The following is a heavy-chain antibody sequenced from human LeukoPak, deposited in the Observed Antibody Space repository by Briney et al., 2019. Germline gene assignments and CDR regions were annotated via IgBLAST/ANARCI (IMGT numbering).Heavy chain of an antibody. CDR3: ALGGYFDY. J-gene: IGHJ4*02. CDR2: ISGSGDST. V-gene: IGHV3-23*01. CDR1: GYTFSNYA. Sequence: GGSLRLSCAASGYTFSNYAMSWVRQAPGKGLEWVSGISGSGDSTYYVDSVKGRFTISRDNSKNTLYLQMNSLRAEDTAVYYCALGGYFDYWGQGTLVTVSS. D-gene: IGHD3-16*01.